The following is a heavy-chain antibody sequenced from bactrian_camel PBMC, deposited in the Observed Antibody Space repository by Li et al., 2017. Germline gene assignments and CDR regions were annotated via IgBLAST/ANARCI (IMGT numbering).Heavy chain of an antibody. CDR2: LDTDDST. V-gene: IGHV3S53*01. CDR1: AYITEQCG. D-gene: IGHD1*01. CDR3: AKAGGDNLYFGYEYNY. J-gene: IGHJ4*01. Sequence: VQLVESGGGSVQAGGSLKLSCAGSAYITEQCGMGWFRQAPGKKREGVAALDTDDSTSYAASVKGRFTISKDNAKHTLYLQMNSLKPEDTATYYCAKAGGDNLYFGYEYNYWGQGTQVTVS.